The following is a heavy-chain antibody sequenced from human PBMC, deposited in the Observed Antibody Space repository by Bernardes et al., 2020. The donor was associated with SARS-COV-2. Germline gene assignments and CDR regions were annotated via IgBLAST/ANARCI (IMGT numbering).Heavy chain of an antibody. CDR3: ARGISAWSLSALDH. CDR2: IDGNTGIA. CDR1: GYIFAGHY. V-gene: IGHV1-2*02. J-gene: IGHJ4*02. Sequence: ASVKVSCEASGYIFAGHYIYWVRQAPGQGLEWVASIDGNTGIANYAAKFQGRVTVTKDRYVQAVYMDLSMLTSDDTATYFCARGISAWSLSALDHWGQGTQITVSS. D-gene: IGHD6-19*01.